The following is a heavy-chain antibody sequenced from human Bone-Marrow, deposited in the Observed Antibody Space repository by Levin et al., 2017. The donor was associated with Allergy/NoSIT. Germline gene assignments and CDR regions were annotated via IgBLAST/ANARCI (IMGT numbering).Heavy chain of an antibody. V-gene: IGHV4-30-4*01. CDR1: GDSITNENYY. J-gene: IGHJ4*02. Sequence: PSETLSLTCNVSGDSITNENYYWSWIRQPPGKGPEWIGYIYHSGATYYNSSPKRRATISIDTARNQFFLKLTSVTAADTAVVYCAGAEYCVGDWYRDSWGQGILVPVSS. D-gene: IGHD2-21*02. CDR2: IYHSGAT. CDR3: AGAEYCVGDWYRDS.